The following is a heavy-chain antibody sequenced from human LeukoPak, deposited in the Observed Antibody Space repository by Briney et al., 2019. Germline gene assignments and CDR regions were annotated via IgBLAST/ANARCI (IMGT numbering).Heavy chain of an antibody. CDR3: AKVRSMIVVVNNWFDP. CDR1: GFTFSSYA. V-gene: IGHV3-23*01. CDR2: ISGSGGST. J-gene: IGHJ5*02. D-gene: IGHD3-22*01. Sequence: GGSLGLSCAAPGFTFSSYAMSWVRQAPGKGLEWVSAISGSGGSTYYADSVKGRFTISRDNSKNTLYLKMNSLRAEDTAVYYCAKVRSMIVVVNNWFDPWGQGTLVTVSS.